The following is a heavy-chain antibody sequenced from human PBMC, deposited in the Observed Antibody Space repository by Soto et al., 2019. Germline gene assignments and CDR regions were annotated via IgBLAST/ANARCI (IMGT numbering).Heavy chain of an antibody. CDR1: GFTFNSYA. CDR3: VRKYPGTRPFDY. Sequence: GWSLRLSCAASGFTFNSYAMNLFRQSPGKGLAWVSAIGTDGNTYYANSVKGRFTISRDNSRTTLYLQMNSLRVEDPALYYCVRKYPGTRPFDYWGQGTLVTVSS. D-gene: IGHD2-2*01. CDR2: IGTDGNT. J-gene: IGHJ4*01. V-gene: IGHV3-23*01.